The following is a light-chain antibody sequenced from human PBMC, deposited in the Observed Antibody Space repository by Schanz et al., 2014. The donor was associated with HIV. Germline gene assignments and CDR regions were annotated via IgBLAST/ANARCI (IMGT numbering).Light chain of an antibody. CDR2: NTF. J-gene: IGLJ3*02. CDR3: ATWVDSLNGWV. CDR1: SSNFRSNA. Sequence: QSVLTQPPSASGTPGQRVTISCSGSSSNFRSNAVNWYQQLPGTAPRLVIYNTFHRPSGVPDRFSGSQFGTSASLAISGLQSEDEADYYCATWVDSLNGWVFGGGTKLTVL. V-gene: IGLV1-44*01.